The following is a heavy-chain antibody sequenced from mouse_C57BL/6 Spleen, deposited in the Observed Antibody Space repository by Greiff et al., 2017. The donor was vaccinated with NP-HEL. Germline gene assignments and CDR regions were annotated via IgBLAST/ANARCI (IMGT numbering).Heavy chain of an antibody. CDR3: AREDYGNYEDAMDY. Sequence: QVQLQQSGPELVKPGASVKISCKASGYAFSSSWMNWVKQRPGKGLEWIGRIYPGDGDTNYNGKFKGKATLTADKSSSTSYMQLSSLTSEDSAVYFCAREDYGNYEDAMDYWGQGTSVTVSS. J-gene: IGHJ4*01. V-gene: IGHV1-82*01. CDR1: GYAFSSSW. D-gene: IGHD2-1*01. CDR2: IYPGDGDT.